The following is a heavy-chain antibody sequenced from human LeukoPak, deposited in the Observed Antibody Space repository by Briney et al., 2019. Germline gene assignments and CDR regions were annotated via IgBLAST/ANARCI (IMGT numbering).Heavy chain of an antibody. Sequence: GGSLRLSCAASGFTFSSYAMSWVRQAPGKGLEWVSTISGSGGNTFYADSVKGRFTISRDNSNNTLSLQMDSLRAEDTAVYYCAKQRSGGYYDSSGSALDYWGQGTLVIVSS. J-gene: IGHJ4*02. CDR2: ISGSGGNT. CDR3: AKQRSGGYYDSSGSALDY. CDR1: GFTFSSYA. V-gene: IGHV3-23*01. D-gene: IGHD3-22*01.